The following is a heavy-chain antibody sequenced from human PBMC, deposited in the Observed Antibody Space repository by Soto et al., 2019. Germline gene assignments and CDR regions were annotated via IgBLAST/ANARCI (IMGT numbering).Heavy chain of an antibody. CDR2: INAGNGNT. CDR1: GYTFTSHA. V-gene: IGHV1-3*01. CDR3: ARVGAGIVGGMDV. Sequence: GASVKVSCTASGYTFTSHAMHWVRQAPGQRLEWMGWINAGNGNTKYSQKFQGRVTITRDTSASTAYMELSSLRSEDTAVYYCARVGAGIVGGMDVWGQGTTVTVSS. D-gene: IGHD2-15*01. J-gene: IGHJ6*02.